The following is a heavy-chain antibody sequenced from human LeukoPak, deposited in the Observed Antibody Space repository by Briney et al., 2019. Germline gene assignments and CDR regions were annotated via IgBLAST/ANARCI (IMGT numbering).Heavy chain of an antibody. D-gene: IGHD5-18*01. J-gene: IGHJ4*02. CDR1: GFTFSSYW. Sequence: GGSLRLSCAASGFTFSSYWMHWVRQGPGKGLVWVSRINSDGRITNYADSVKGRFTISRDNAKNTLYLQMNSLRAEDTAAYYCAREGWGFSYGYWGQGALVTVSS. CDR3: AREGWGFSYGY. V-gene: IGHV3-74*01. CDR2: INSDGRIT.